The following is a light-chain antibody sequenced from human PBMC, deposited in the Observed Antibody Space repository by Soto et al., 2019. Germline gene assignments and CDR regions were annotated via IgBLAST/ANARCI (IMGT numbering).Light chain of an antibody. CDR3: QQYFNWPLTWT. Sequence: EIVLTQSPATLSVSAGGTVTLSCRASQSIRTNVAWYQQIPGQAPRLLVYGASTRATGVPARFSGSGSGIEFPLNIRILQFEDSAFYYCQQYFNWPLTWTFGPGT. V-gene: IGKV3-15*01. CDR2: GAS. J-gene: IGKJ3*01. CDR1: QSIRTN.